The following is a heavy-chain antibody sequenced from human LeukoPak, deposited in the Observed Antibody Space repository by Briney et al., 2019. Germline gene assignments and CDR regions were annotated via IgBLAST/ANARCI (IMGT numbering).Heavy chain of an antibody. J-gene: IGHJ4*02. CDR1: GFTFSSYS. V-gene: IGHV3-21*01. D-gene: IGHD6-13*01. CDR3: ARDLRIAVAGTNY. CDR2: ISSSRSYI. Sequence: SGGSLRLSCAAFGFTFSSYSISWVRQAPGKGLEWVSSISSSRSYIYYADSVKGRFTISRDNAKNSLYLQMNSLRAEDTAVYYCARDLRIAVAGTNYWGQGTLVTVSS.